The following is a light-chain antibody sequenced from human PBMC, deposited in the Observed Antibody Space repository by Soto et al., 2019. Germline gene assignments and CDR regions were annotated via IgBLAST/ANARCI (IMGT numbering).Light chain of an antibody. CDR3: QQRSI. CDR2: NAS. J-gene: IGKJ5*01. CDR1: QSVSY. V-gene: IGKV3-11*01. Sequence: EIVLTQSPATLSMSPGERATLSCRASQSVSYLAWYQQKPGQAPRLLIYNASNRATGFPPRSSGSGSGTDFTLTISSLEPEDFAVYYCQQRSIFGQGTRLEIK.